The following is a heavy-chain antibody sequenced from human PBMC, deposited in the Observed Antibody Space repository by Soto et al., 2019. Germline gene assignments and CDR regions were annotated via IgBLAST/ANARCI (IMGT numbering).Heavy chain of an antibody. J-gene: IGHJ6*02. Sequence: ASVKVSCKTSEGTFRRYAISWVRQATGQGLEWMGGIIPIFGTANYAQKFQGRVTITADKSTSTAYMELSSLRSEDTAVYYCARSMYCSGGSCYYYYYGMDVWGQGTTFTVSS. D-gene: IGHD2-15*01. V-gene: IGHV1-69*06. CDR2: IIPIFGTA. CDR3: ARSMYCSGGSCYYYYYGMDV. CDR1: EGTFRRYA.